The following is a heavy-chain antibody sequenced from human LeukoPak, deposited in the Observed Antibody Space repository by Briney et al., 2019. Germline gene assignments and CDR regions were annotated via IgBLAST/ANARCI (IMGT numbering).Heavy chain of an antibody. CDR2: INHSGST. CDR1: GGSFSGYY. V-gene: IGHV4-34*01. J-gene: IGHJ5*02. Sequence: KPSETLSLTCAVYGGSFSGYYWSWIRQPPGKGLEWIGEINHSGSTNYNPSLKSRVTISVDTSKNQFSLKLSSETAADTAVYYCARGLSSGWYTVPWGQGTLVTVSS. D-gene: IGHD6-19*01. CDR3: ARGLSSGWYTVP.